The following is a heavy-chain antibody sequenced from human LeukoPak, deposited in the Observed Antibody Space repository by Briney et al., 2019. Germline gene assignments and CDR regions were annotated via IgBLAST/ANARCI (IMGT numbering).Heavy chain of an antibody. V-gene: IGHV3-23*01. Sequence: GGSLRLSCAASGFTFSSYAMSWVRQAPGKGLEWVSAISGSGGSTYYADSVKGRFTVSRDNSKNTLYLQMNSLRAEDTAVYYCATDIAVVPADEATFDYWGQGTLVTVSS. CDR2: ISGSGGST. CDR1: GFTFSSYA. D-gene: IGHD2-2*01. CDR3: ATDIAVVPADEATFDY. J-gene: IGHJ4*02.